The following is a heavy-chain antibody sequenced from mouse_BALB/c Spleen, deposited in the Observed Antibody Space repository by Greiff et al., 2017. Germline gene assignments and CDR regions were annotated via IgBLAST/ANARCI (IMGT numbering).Heavy chain of an antibody. Sequence: VQLKESGGGLVQPGGSRKLSCAASGFTFSSFGMHWVRQAPEKGLEWVAYISSGSSTIYYADTVKGRFTISRDNPKNTLFLQMTSLRSEDTAMYYCAGDGYYWYFDVWGAGTTVTVSS. CDR3: AGDGYYWYFDV. V-gene: IGHV5-17*02. CDR1: GFTFSSFG. D-gene: IGHD2-3*01. J-gene: IGHJ1*01. CDR2: ISSGSSTI.